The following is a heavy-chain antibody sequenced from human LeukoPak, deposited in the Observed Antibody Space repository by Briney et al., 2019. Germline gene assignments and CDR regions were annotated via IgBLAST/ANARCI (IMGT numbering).Heavy chain of an antibody. J-gene: IGHJ3*02. CDR2: IYYSGST. V-gene: IGHV4-59*08. Sequence: SETLSLTCTVSGGSISSYYWSWIRQPPGKGLEWIGYIYYSGSTNYNPSLKSRVTISVDTSKNQFSLKLSSVTAADTAVYYCARLEWVYISMVRGVPGAFDIWGQGTMVTVSS. CDR3: ARLEWVYISMVRGVPGAFDI. D-gene: IGHD3-10*01. CDR1: GGSISSYY.